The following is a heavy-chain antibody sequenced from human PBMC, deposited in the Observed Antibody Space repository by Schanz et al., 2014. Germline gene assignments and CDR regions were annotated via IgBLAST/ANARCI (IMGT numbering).Heavy chain of an antibody. CDR2: ISGSGGST. J-gene: IGHJ3*02. CDR1: GFAFSSYG. Sequence: EVQLLESGGGLVQPGGSLRLSCLASGFAFSSYGMNWLRQAPGKGLEWVSGISGSGGSTYYADSVKGRFTISRDNSKNTLYLQMNSLRAEDTAVYYCAKGRFGELSAFDIWGQGTMXTVSS. V-gene: IGHV3-23*01. D-gene: IGHD3-10*01. CDR3: AKGRFGELSAFDI.